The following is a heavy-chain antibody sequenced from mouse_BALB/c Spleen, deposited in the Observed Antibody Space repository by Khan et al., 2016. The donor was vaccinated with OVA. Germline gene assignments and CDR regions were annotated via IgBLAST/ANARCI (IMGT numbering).Heavy chain of an antibody. Sequence: EVELVESGGGIVQPGGSLKLSCAASRFTISSYCMSSVRQTPDKRLELVATIDSNGGSTDYQDSLKCRFTISVDNAKNAQYLQLRSLKSEDTTIYYCARIDIWGQGTTLTVSS. D-gene: IGHD1-3*01. CDR1: RFTISSYC. J-gene: IGHJ2*01. CDR3: ARIDI. CDR2: IDSNGGST. V-gene: IGHV5-6-3*01.